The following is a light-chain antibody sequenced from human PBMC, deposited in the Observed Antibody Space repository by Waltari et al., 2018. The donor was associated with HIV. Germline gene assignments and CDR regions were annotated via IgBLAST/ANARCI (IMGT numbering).Light chain of an antibody. CDR2: LKRDGSH. V-gene: IGLV4-69*02. Sequence: QLVLTQSPSASASLGASVKLTCTLSSGHTNYAIAWHQQHPEKGPRYLMTLKRDGSHSKGDGIPDRFSGSSSGAGRYRIISRRQSEDEADYYCQTWGTGIQVFGGGTKVTVL. CDR3: QTWGTGIQV. CDR1: SGHTNYA. J-gene: IGLJ3*02.